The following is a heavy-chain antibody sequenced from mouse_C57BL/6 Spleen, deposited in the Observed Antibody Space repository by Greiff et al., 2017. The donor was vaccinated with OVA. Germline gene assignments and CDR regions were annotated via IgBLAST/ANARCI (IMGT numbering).Heavy chain of an antibody. CDR2: IHPNSGST. CDR3: ARRELTGRAMDY. J-gene: IGHJ4*01. D-gene: IGHD4-1*01. Sequence: QVQLKQPGAELVKPGASVKLSCKASGYTFTSYWMHWVKQRPGQGLEWIGMIHPNSGSTNYNEKFKSKATLTVDKSSSTAYMQLSSLTSEDSAVCYCARRELTGRAMDYWGQGTSVTVSS. V-gene: IGHV1-64*01. CDR1: GYTFTSYW.